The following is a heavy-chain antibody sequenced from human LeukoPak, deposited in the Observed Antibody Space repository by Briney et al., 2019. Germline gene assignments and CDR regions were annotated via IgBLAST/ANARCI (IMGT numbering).Heavy chain of an antibody. J-gene: IGHJ4*02. CDR2: IYYSGST. V-gene: IGHV4-39*07. CDR3: ARGGDYGDYVDY. Sequence: PSETLSLTCTVSGGSISSSSYYWGWIRQPPGKGLEWIGSIYYSGSTYYNPSLKSRVAISVDTSKNQFSLKLSSVTAADTAVYYCARGGDYGDYVDYWGQGTLVTVSS. D-gene: IGHD4-17*01. CDR1: GGSISSSSYY.